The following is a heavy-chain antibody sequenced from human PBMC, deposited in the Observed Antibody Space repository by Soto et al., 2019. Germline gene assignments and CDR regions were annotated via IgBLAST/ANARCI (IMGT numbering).Heavy chain of an antibody. CDR1: GFTFSSYS. J-gene: IGHJ4*02. D-gene: IGHD1-26*01. CDR2: ISSSSSYI. Sequence: EVQLVESGGGLVKPGGSLRLSCAASGFTFSSYSMNWVRQAPGKGLEWVSSISSSSSYIYYADSVKGRFTISRDNAKNSLYLQMNSLRAEDTAVSYCASSDVGATNFDYWGQGTLVTVSS. CDR3: ASSDVGATNFDY. V-gene: IGHV3-21*01.